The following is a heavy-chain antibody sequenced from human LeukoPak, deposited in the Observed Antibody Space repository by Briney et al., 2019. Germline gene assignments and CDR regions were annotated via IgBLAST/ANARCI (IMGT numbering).Heavy chain of an antibody. CDR2: ISAYNGNT. V-gene: IGHV1-18*01. CDR3: ARVSAELRVSSVTARSSTSSWGYFDL. Sequence: ASVKVSCKASGYTFTSYGISWVRQAPGQGLEWMGWISAYNGNTNYAQKLQGRVTMTTDTSTSTAYMELRSLRSDDTAVYYCARVSAELRVSSVTARSSTSSWGYFDLWGRGTLVTVSS. D-gene: IGHD2-2*01. CDR1: GYTFTSYG. J-gene: IGHJ2*01.